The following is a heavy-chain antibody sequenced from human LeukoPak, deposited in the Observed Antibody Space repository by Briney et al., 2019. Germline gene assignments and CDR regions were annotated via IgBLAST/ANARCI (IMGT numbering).Heavy chain of an antibody. V-gene: IGHV3-7*01. CDR2: IKKDGSEK. CDR1: GFTFSSYW. CDR3: ARDLSGIAGYTYGRGIDY. D-gene: IGHD5-18*01. Sequence: GGSLRLSCAASGFTFSSYWMSWVRQAPGKGLEWVANIKKDGSEKYYVDSVKGRFTISRDNAKTSLYLQMNSLRAEDTAVYYCARDLSGIAGYTYGRGIDYWGQGTLVTVSS. J-gene: IGHJ4*02.